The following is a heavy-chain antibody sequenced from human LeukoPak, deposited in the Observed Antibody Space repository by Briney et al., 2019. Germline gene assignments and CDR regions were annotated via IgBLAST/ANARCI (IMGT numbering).Heavy chain of an antibody. CDR2: XSSSSSYI. CDR1: GFTFSSYS. J-gene: IGHJ4*02. D-gene: IGHD2-2*01. V-gene: IGHV3-21*01. CDR3: ARHGGYCSSTSCYCDY. Sequence: PGGSLRLSCAASGFTFSSYSMNWVRQAPGKGXXXXXXXSSSSSYIYYADSVKGRFTISRDNAKNSLYLQMNSLRAEDTAVYYCARHGGYCSSTSCYCDYWGQGTLVTVSS.